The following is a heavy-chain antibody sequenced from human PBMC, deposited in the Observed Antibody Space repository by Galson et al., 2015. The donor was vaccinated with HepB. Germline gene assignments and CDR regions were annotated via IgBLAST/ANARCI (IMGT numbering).Heavy chain of an antibody. CDR1: GFTVSSNY. D-gene: IGHD3-22*01. J-gene: IGHJ6*02. CDR2: IYSGGST. V-gene: IGHV3-66*01. CDR3: ARDEGGYYDSSGYNDLKYYYNGMDV. Sequence: SLRLSCAASGFTVSSNYMSWVRQAPGKGLEWVSVIYSGGSTYYADSVKGRFTISRDNSKNTLYLQMNSLRVEDTAVYYCARDEGGYYDSSGYNDLKYYYNGMDVWGQGTTVTVSS.